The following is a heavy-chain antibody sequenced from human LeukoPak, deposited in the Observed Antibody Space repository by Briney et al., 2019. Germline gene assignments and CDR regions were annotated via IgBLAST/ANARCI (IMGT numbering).Heavy chain of an antibody. D-gene: IGHD2-2*01. CDR1: GFTFSSYA. V-gene: IGHV3-30-3*01. J-gene: IGHJ6*02. Sequence: GRSLRLSCAASGFTFSSYAMHWVRQAPGKGLEWVAVISYDGSNKYYADSVKGRFTISSDNSKNTLYLQMNSLRAEDTAVYYCAREELVPAATWPPYYYYGMDVWGQGTTVTVSS. CDR3: AREELVPAATWPPYYYYGMDV. CDR2: ISYDGSNK.